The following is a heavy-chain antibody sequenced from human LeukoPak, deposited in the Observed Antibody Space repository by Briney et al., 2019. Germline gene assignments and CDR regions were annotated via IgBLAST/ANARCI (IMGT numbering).Heavy chain of an antibody. CDR1: GFTFSIYW. CDR3: ARRWKLSLDV. Sequence: GSLRLSCAASGFTFSIYWMSWVRQAPGKGLEGVAKIKEDGSVKYYVESVTSPFTISRHNAKKSLYLQMNNLTGEDTAVYFCARRWKLSLDVWGQGTTVTVSS. V-gene: IGHV3-7*01. D-gene: IGHD5-24*01. CDR2: IKEDGSVK. J-gene: IGHJ6*02.